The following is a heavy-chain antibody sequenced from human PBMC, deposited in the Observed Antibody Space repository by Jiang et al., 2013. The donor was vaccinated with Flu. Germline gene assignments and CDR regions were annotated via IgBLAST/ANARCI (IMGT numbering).Heavy chain of an antibody. D-gene: IGHD2-2*01. CDR1: GYSFTSYW. CDR2: IYPGDSDT. Sequence: KISCEGSGYSFTSYWIGWVRQMPGKGLEWMGIIYPGDSDTRYSPSFQGQVTISADKSISTAYLQWSSLKASDTAMYYCARVVSSGREFDYWGPGNPGHRLL. CDR3: ARVVSSGREFDY. V-gene: IGHV5-51*01. J-gene: IGHJ4*02.